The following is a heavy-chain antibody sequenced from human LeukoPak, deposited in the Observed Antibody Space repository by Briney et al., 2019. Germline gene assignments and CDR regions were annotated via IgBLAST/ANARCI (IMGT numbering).Heavy chain of an antibody. CDR3: AKDPPSPIVVVPAAPFGY. D-gene: IGHD2-2*01. CDR2: ISGSGSRT. J-gene: IGHJ4*02. CDR1: GFTFSSNA. Sequence: GGSLRLSCAASGFTFSSNARSWVRQAPGKGREGGSAISGSGSRTYYAYSVNGRFTISRDNSKTTLYLRMNSLRAEDTAVYYCAKDPPSPIVVVPAAPFGYWGQGTLVTVSS. V-gene: IGHV3-23*01.